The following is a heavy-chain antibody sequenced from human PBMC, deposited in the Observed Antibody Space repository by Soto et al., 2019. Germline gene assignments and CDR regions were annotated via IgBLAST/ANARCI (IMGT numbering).Heavy chain of an antibody. CDR1: GSAMTNNNHY. D-gene: IGHD6-6*01. CDR2: TFYSLNT. J-gene: IGHJ6*02. Sequence: SLTCTVSGSAMTNNNHYWAFIRQPPGKGLEWIATTFYSLNTYYNPSLKSRVTVSVDTSNNQFSLKLSSVTAADSAVYYCARHRLYSSSSGPLGMDVWGQGTTVTVSS. CDR3: ARHRLYSSSSGPLGMDV. V-gene: IGHV4-39*01.